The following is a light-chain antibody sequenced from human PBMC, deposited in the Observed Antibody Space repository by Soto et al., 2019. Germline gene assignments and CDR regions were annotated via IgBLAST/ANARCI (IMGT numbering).Light chain of an antibody. CDR3: LQYNGYYRT. J-gene: IGKJ1*01. CDR2: DAS. V-gene: IGKV1-5*01. CDR1: QTISGW. Sequence: IQMTQSPSTLSASVGDTVTITCRASQTISGWLAWYQQRPGKAPNLLIFDASTLESGVPSRFSGSGSGTTFTLTISSLQSDDFATYYCLQYNGYYRTFGQGTKVEIK.